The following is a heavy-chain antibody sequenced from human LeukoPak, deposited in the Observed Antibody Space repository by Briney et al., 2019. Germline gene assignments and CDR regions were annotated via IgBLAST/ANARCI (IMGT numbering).Heavy chain of an antibody. CDR1: GYTFTGYY. V-gene: IGHV1-2*02. CDR2: INPNSGGT. Sequence: ASVKVSCKASGYTFTGYYMHWVRQAPGQGLEWMGWINPNSGGTNYAQKFQGRVIMTRDTSISTAYMELSRLRSDDTAVYYCARPLYSGSYDWFDPWGQGTLVTVSS. CDR3: ARPLYSGSYDWFDP. J-gene: IGHJ5*02. D-gene: IGHD1-26*01.